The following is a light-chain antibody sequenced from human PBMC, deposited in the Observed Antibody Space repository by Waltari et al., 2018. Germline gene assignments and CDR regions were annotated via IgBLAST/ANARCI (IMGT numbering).Light chain of an antibody. CDR1: QSVSSN. Sequence: EIVMTQSPATLSVSPGERATLSCRASQSVSSNLARYQQKPGQAPRLLIYGASVRATDIPARFSGSGSGTEFSLTISSLQSEDFAIYYCQQFDIWPPGSFGPGTKV. CDR3: QQFDIWPPGS. CDR2: GAS. J-gene: IGKJ3*01. V-gene: IGKV3-15*01.